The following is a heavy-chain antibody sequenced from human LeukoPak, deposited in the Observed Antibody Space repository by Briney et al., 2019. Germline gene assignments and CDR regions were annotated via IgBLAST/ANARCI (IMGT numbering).Heavy chain of an antibody. CDR1: GFTFSSYA. J-gene: IGHJ4*02. D-gene: IGHD5-18*01. CDR3: AKDPERYSYGPHPFDY. V-gene: IGHV3-23*01. CDR2: ISGSGGST. Sequence: QHWGSLRLSCAASGFTFSSYAMSWVRQAPGKGLEWVSAISGSGGSTYYADSVKGRFTISRDNSKNTLYLQMNSLRAEDTAVYYCAKDPERYSYGPHPFDYWGQGTLVTVSS.